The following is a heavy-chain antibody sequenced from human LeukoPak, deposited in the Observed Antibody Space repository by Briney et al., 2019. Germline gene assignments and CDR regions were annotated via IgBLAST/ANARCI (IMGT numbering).Heavy chain of an antibody. V-gene: IGHV4-34*01. CDR3: ARGPVVVPAAMRVRWFDP. D-gene: IGHD2-2*01. CDR2: INHSGST. CDR1: GGSFSGYY. J-gene: IGHJ5*02. Sequence: SETLSLTCAVYGGSFSGYYWSWIRQPPAKGLEWIGEINHSGSTNYNPSLKSRVTISVDSSKNQFSLKLSSVTAADTAVYYCARGPVVVPAAMRVRWFDPWGQGTLVTVSS.